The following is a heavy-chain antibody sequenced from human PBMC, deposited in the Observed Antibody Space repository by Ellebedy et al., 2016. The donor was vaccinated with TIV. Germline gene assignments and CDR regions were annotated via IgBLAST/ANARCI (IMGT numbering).Heavy chain of an antibody. V-gene: IGHV4-59*01. CDR2: IYYSGST. CDR3: ARGAAAGTRYFDL. J-gene: IGHJ2*01. Sequence: GSLRLXCTVSGGSISSYYWSWIRQPPGKGLEWIGYIYYSGSTNYNPSLKSRVTISVDTSKNQFSLKLSSVTAADTAVYYCARGAAAGTRYFDLWGRGTLVTVSS. CDR1: GGSISSYY. D-gene: IGHD6-13*01.